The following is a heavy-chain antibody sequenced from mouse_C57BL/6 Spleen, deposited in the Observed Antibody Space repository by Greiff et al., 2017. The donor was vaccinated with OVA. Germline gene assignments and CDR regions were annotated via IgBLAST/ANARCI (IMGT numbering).Heavy chain of an antibody. J-gene: IGHJ3*01. CDR3: ARGGLGFAD. D-gene: IGHD2-13*01. CDR2: ISYDGST. V-gene: IGHV3-6*01. Sequence: DVQLQESGPGLVKPSQSLSLTCSVTGYSITSGYYWNWIRQFPGNKLEWMGFISYDGSTTYNPSLKNRISITRDTSKNQFFLKLNAVTTEDTATYYCARGGLGFADWGQGTLVTVAA. CDR1: GYSITSGYY.